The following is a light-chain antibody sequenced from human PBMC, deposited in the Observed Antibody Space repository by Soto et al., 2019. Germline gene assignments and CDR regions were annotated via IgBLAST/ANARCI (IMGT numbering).Light chain of an antibody. CDR3: SSYAGRTLYV. CDR2: EVT. V-gene: IGLV2-8*01. CDR1: SSDVGGYDY. J-gene: IGLJ1*01. Sequence: QSVLTQPPSASGSPGQSVTISCTGTSSDVGGYDYVSWYQQRPGKAPKLLIHEVTKRPSGVPDRFSGSKSGNTASLTVSGLQAEDGADYYCSSYAGRTLYVFGTGTRSPS.